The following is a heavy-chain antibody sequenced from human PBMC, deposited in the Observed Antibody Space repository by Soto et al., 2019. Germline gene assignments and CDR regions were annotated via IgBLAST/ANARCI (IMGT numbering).Heavy chain of an antibody. Sequence: GGSLRLSCAASGFTFSSYAMSWVRQAPGKGLEWVSAISGSGGSTYYADSAKGRFTISRDNSKNTLYLQMNSLRAEDTAVYYCAKTRSRGYSYGCFDYWGQGTLVTVSS. CDR3: AKTRSRGYSYGCFDY. J-gene: IGHJ4*02. CDR1: GFTFSSYA. V-gene: IGHV3-23*01. CDR2: ISGSGGST. D-gene: IGHD5-18*01.